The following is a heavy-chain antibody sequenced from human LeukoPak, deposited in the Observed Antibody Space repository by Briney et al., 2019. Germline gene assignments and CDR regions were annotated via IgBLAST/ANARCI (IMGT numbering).Heavy chain of an antibody. CDR3: ARDNVAAYYFDY. J-gene: IGHJ4*02. V-gene: IGHV1-18*01. Sequence: ASVKVSSKASGYTFTSYGISWVRQAPGQGLEWMGWISAYNGNTNYAQKLQGRVTMTTDTSTSTAYMELRSLRSDDTAVYYCARDNVAAYYFDYWGQGTLVTVSS. D-gene: IGHD6-19*01. CDR2: ISAYNGNT. CDR1: GYTFTSYG.